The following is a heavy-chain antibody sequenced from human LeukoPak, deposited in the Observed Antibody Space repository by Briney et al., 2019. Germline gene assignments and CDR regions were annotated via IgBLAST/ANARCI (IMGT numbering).Heavy chain of an antibody. V-gene: IGHV1-2*04. CDR1: GYTFTGYY. CDR2: INPNSGGT. Sequence: GASVKVSCKASGYTFTGYYMHWVRQAPGQGLEWMGWINPNSGGTNYAQKFQGWVTMTRDTSISTAYMELSRLRSDDTAVYYCARDPVPGFDLELRVYFDYWGQGTLVTVSS. D-gene: IGHD1-7*01. J-gene: IGHJ4*02. CDR3: ARDPVPGFDLELRVYFDY.